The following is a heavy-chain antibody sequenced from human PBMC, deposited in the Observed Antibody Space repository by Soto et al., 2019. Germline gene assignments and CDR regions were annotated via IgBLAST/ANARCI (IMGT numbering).Heavy chain of an antibody. CDR3: AKGIRYSSFAAYDY. V-gene: IGHV3-23*01. CDR2: ISGSGGST. D-gene: IGHD6-13*01. J-gene: IGHJ4*02. CDR1: GFTFSSYA. Sequence: GGSLRLSCAASGFTFSSYAMSWVRQAPGKGLEWVSAISGSGGSTYYADSVKGRFTISRDNSKNTLYLQMNSLRAEDTAVYYCAKGIRYSSFAAYDYWGQGTLVTVSS.